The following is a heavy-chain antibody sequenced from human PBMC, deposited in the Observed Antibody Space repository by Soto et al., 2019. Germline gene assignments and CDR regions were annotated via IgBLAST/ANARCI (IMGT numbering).Heavy chain of an antibody. CDR3: ATDSSRWFGDGLDYCYYYGMDV. D-gene: IGHD3-10*01. CDR1: GYTLTELS. V-gene: IGHV1-24*01. J-gene: IGHJ6*02. CDR2: FDPEDGET. Sequence: GASVKVSCKVSGYTLTELSMHWVRQAPGKGLEWMGGFDPEDGETIYAQKFQGRVTMTEDTSTDTAYMELSSLRSEDTAVYYCATDSSRWFGDGLDYCYYYGMDVWGQGTTVTVSS.